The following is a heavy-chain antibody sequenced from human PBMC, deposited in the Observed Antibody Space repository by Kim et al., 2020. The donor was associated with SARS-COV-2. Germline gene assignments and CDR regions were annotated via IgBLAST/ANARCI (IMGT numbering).Heavy chain of an antibody. CDR1: GFTFSSYG. D-gene: IGHD5-18*01. CDR3: AKDWARTYSYGPLHFDY. Sequence: GGSLRLSCAASGFTFSSYGMHWVRQAPGKGLEWVAVISYDGSNKYYADSVKGRFTISRDNSKNTLYLQMNSLRAEDTAVYYCAKDWARTYSYGPLHFDYWGQGTLVTVSS. V-gene: IGHV3-30*18. CDR2: ISYDGSNK. J-gene: IGHJ4*02.